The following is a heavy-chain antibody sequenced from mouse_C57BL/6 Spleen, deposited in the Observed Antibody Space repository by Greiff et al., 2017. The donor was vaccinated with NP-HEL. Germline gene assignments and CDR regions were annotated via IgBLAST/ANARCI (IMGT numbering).Heavy chain of an antibody. D-gene: IGHD1-1*01. J-gene: IGHJ4*01. CDR3: ARSYGSSYDAMDY. Sequence: QVQLQQPGAELVRPGTSVTLSCKASGYTFTSYWMHWVKQRPGQGLEWIGVIDPSASYTNYNQKFKGKATLTVDTSSSTAYMQLSSLTSEDSAVYYCARSYGSSYDAMDYWGKGTSVTVSS. V-gene: IGHV1-59*01. CDR1: GYTFTSYW. CDR2: IDPSASYT.